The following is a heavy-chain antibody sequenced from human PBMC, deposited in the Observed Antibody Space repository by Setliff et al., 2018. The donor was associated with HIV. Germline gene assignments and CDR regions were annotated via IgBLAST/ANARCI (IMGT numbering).Heavy chain of an antibody. CDR3: AKATWEV. V-gene: IGHV7-4-1*02. CDR1: GYTFTHNA. CDR2: IDAFSGKP. Sequence: ASVKVSCKASGYTFTHNAINWVRQAPGQGLEWMGWIDAFSGKPVYDQASTGRFVFSLDTSVSTAYLQINDLRAEDTAVYYCAKATWEVWGQGTPVTVSS. J-gene: IGHJ4*01. D-gene: IGHD1-26*01.